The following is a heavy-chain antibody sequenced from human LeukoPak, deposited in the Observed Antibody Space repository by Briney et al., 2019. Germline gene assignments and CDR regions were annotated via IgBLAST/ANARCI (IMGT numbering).Heavy chain of an antibody. CDR2: FAGSDTTT. CDR1: GFYFSAYE. V-gene: IGHV3-48*03. D-gene: IGHD3-22*01. J-gene: IGHJ4*02. Sequence: GGSLRLSCAASGFYFSAYEMNWVRQAPGKGLEWVAYFAGSDTTTYYADSVKGRFTISRDNARNSLYLQMNSLRAEDTALYYCTTLGYHLDSWGQGTLVTVSS. CDR3: TTLGYHLDS.